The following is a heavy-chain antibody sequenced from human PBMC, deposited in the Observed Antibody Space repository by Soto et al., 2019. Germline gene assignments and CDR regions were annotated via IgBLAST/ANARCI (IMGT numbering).Heavy chain of an antibody. Sequence: GGSLRLSCAASGFTFSSYSMNWVRQAPGKGLEWVSSISSSSSYIYYADSVKGRFTISRDNAKNSLYLQMNSLRAEDTAVYYCATRDGYCSSTSCQGDAFDTWGQGTMVTVSS. J-gene: IGHJ3*02. D-gene: IGHD2-2*03. V-gene: IGHV3-21*01. CDR2: ISSSSSYI. CDR3: ATRDGYCSSTSCQGDAFDT. CDR1: GFTFSSYS.